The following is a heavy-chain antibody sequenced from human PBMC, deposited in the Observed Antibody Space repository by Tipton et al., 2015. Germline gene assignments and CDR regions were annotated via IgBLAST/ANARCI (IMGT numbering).Heavy chain of an antibody. J-gene: IGHJ6*02. CDR2: ISWNSGSI. V-gene: IGHV3-9*01. CDR3: AKDIDPGPTGMYV. Sequence: WIRQPPGKGLEWVSGISWNSGSIGYADSVKGRCTISRDNAKNSLYLQMNSLRAEDTALYYCAKDIDPGPTGMYVWGQGPPVTVSS.